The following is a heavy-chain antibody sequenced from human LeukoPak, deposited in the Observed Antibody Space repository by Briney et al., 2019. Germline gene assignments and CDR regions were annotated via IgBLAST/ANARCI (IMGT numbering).Heavy chain of an antibody. Sequence: GRSLRLSCAASGFTFSSYAMHWVRQAPGKGLEWVAVISYDGSNKYYADSVKGRFTISRDSSKNTLYLQMNSLRAEDTAVYYCARDGACSGGSCPGYNWFDPWGQGTLVTVSS. CDR1: GFTFSSYA. D-gene: IGHD2-15*01. CDR3: ARDGACSGGSCPGYNWFDP. V-gene: IGHV3-30-3*01. J-gene: IGHJ5*02. CDR2: ISYDGSNK.